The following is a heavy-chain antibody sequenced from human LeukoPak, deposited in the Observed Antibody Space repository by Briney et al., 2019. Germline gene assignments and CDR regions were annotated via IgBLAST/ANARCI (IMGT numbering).Heavy chain of an antibody. CDR1: GFTVRNNY. D-gene: IGHD3-10*01. V-gene: IGHV3-66*01. Sequence: PGGSLRLSCAASGFTVRNNYMSWVRQAPGKGLEWVSVIYSGGSTYYTDSVKGRFSISRDESKNMLYLQMNSLRTEDTAMYYCARGPGSGTGDMDVWGQGTTVTVSS. CDR2: IYSGGST. CDR3: ARGPGSGTGDMDV. J-gene: IGHJ6*02.